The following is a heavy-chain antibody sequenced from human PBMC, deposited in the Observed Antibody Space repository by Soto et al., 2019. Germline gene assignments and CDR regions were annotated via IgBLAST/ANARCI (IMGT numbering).Heavy chain of an antibody. CDR2: ITSGGST. Sequence: EVQLLESGGGLVQPGGSLRLSCAASGFTFSSYAMSWVRQAPGKGLEWVSVITSGGSTYYADSVKGRFTISRDNSKNTXYLQMHSLRAEDTAVYCCAKDLTMIRGVIYYGMDVWGQGTTVTVSS. CDR1: GFTFSSYA. CDR3: AKDLTMIRGVIYYGMDV. J-gene: IGHJ6*02. V-gene: IGHV3-23*01. D-gene: IGHD3-10*01.